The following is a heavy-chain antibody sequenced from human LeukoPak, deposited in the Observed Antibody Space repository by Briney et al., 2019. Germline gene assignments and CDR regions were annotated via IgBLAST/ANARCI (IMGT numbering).Heavy chain of an antibody. J-gene: IGHJ4*02. Sequence: SVKVSCKASGYTFTGYHINWVRQAPGQGLEWMGGIIPIFGTANYAQKFQGRVTITADKSTSTAYMELSSLRSEDTAVYYCARGYYGSGSYNFDYWGQGTLVTVSS. CDR2: IIPIFGTA. D-gene: IGHD3-10*01. CDR1: GYTFTGYH. CDR3: ARGYYGSGSYNFDY. V-gene: IGHV1-69*06.